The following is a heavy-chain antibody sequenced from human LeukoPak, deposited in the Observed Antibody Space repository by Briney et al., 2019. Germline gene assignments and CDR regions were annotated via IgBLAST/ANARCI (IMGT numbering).Heavy chain of an antibody. D-gene: IGHD3-10*01. CDR3: ARLYGSGDFDP. V-gene: IGHV3-48*01. CDR2: ISSSSSTK. Sequence: PGGSLRLSCAASGVTVSSNYMSWVRQAPGKGLEWVSYISSSSSTKYYADSVKGRFTISRDNSKNTLYLQMNSLRAEDTAVYYCARLYGSGDFDPWGQGTLVTVSS. CDR1: GVTVSSNY. J-gene: IGHJ5*02.